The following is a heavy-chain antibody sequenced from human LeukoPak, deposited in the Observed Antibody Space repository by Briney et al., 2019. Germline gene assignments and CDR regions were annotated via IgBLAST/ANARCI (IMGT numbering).Heavy chain of an antibody. V-gene: IGHV5-51*01. CDR3: ARLITIFGVVKGPFDI. Sequence: GESLKISCEGSGYSFTNYWIGWVRQMPGKGLDWMGIIYPGDSDTRYSPSFQGQVTMSADKSISTAHLQWSSLKASDTAMYYCARLITIFGVVKGPFDIWSQGTMVTVSS. CDR1: GYSFTNYW. CDR2: IYPGDSDT. D-gene: IGHD3-3*01. J-gene: IGHJ3*02.